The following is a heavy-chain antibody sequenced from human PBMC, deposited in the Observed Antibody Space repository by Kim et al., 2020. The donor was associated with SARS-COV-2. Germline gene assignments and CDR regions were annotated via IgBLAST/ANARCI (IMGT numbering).Heavy chain of an antibody. CDR1: GFTFGSYG. V-gene: IGHV3-23*01. Sequence: GGSLRLSCAVSGFTFGSYGMSWVRQAPGKGLEWVSRIIASGGSTSYADAVKGRFTISRDNSKNTVYLQMSRLRVEDTAVYYCVTFSVASDWGHATLVAVSS. J-gene: IGHJ4*01. CDR2: IIASGGST. CDR3: VTFSVASD. D-gene: IGHD5-12*01.